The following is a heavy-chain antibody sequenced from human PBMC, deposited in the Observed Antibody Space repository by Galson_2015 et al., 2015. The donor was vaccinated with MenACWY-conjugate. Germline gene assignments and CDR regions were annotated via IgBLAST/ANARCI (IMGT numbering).Heavy chain of an antibody. CDR1: GFTFSDFW. V-gene: IGHV3-7*03. D-gene: IGHD6-19*01. Sequence: SLRLSCAASGFTFSDFWMTWVRQAPGKGLEWVANIKHGGGEKYYVDSVKGRFTISRDNAQKSLYLQMNSLSAEDTAVYTCATTGGRAVAGTDWGQGTLVTVSS. CDR3: ATTGGRAVAGTD. CDR2: IKHGGGEK. J-gene: IGHJ4*02.